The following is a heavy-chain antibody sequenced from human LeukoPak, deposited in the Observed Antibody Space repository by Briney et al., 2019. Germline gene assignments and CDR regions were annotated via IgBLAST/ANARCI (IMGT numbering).Heavy chain of an antibody. CDR1: GYTFTSFD. V-gene: IGHV1-8*01. D-gene: IGHD7-27*01. J-gene: IGHJ4*02. CDR3: ARGPPNWGMVGY. Sequence: ASVKVSCKASGYTFTSFDFNWVRQATGQGLEWMGWMKSNNGHTGYAQKFQGRVTMTRDTSISTAYMELSSLTFEDTAVYYCARGPPNWGMVGYWGQGTLVTVSP. CDR2: MKSNNGHT.